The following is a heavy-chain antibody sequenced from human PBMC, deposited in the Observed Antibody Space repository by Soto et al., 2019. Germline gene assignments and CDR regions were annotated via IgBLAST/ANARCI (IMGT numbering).Heavy chain of an antibody. Sequence: ASVKVSCKASGYTFTSYYMHWVRQAPGQGLEWMGIINPSGGSTSYAQKFQGRVTMTRDASTSTVYMELSSLRSEDTAVYYCARGFTGRLFYYYDSSGYYPGAFDIWGQGTMVTVSS. J-gene: IGHJ3*02. CDR3: ARGFTGRLFYYYDSSGYYPGAFDI. CDR2: INPSGGST. CDR1: GYTFTSYY. V-gene: IGHV1-46*01. D-gene: IGHD3-22*01.